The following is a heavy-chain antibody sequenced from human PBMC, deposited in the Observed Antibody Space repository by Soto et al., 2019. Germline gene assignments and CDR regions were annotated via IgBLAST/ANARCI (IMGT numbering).Heavy chain of an antibody. CDR1: DGSFSWYC. D-gene: IGHD6-13*01. CDR3: ARGHLGYSSSWSGFDY. CDR2: INHSGGT. Sequence: SETRSRTCAVYDGSFSWYCWSGSRQPPGKGLEWIGEINHSGGTNYNPSLESRVTISVDASKNQFSLKLTSVTAADTAVYYCARGHLGYSSSWSGFDYWGQGTLVTVS. J-gene: IGHJ4*02. V-gene: IGHV4-34*01.